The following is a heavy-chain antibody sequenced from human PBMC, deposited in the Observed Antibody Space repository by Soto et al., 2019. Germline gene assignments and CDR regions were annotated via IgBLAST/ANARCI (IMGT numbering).Heavy chain of an antibody. CDR2: ISYDGSNK. D-gene: IGHD3-9*01. J-gene: IGHJ3*02. V-gene: IGHV3-30*18. CDR3: AKDRSPGLRYFDWLLHHYKDDAFDI. CDR1: GFTFSSYG. Sequence: QVQLVESGGGVVQPGRSLRLSCAASGFTFSSYGMHWVRQAPGKGLEWVAVISYDGSNKYYADSVKGRFTISRDNSKNTLYLQMNSLRAEDTAVYYCAKDRSPGLRYFDWLLHHYKDDAFDIWGQGTMVTVSS.